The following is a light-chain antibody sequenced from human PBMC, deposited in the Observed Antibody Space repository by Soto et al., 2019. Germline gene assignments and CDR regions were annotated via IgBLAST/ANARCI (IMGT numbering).Light chain of an antibody. Sequence: DIQLTQSPSFLSASVGDRVTITCRASQGISSYLAWYQQKPGKAPKLLIYAASTLQSGVPSRFSGSGSGTEFTLTISSLQPEDFATYYCQQLNSYSTTLGQGTRLEIK. J-gene: IGKJ5*01. CDR3: QQLNSYSTT. CDR2: AAS. CDR1: QGISSY. V-gene: IGKV1-9*01.